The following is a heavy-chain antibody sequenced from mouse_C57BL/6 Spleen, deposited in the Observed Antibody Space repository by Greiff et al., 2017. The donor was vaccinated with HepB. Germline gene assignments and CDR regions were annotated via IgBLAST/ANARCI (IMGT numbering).Heavy chain of an antibody. V-gene: IGHV5-6*02. CDR1: GFTFSSYG. Sequence: DVKLVESGGDLVKPGGSLKLSCAASGFTFSSYGMSWVRQTPDKRLEWVATISSGGSYTYYPDSVKGRFTISRDNAKNTLYLQMSSLKSEDTAMYYCARHYDGRPYYAMDYWGQGTSVTVSS. J-gene: IGHJ4*01. CDR2: ISSGGSYT. CDR3: ARHYDGRPYYAMDY. D-gene: IGHD2-4*01.